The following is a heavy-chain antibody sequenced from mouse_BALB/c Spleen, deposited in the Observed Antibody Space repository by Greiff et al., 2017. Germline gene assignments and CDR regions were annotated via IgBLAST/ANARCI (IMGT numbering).Heavy chain of an antibody. CDR3: AAYYYGSRSWFAY. Sequence: VQLQQSGAELVRPGALVKLSCKASGFNIKDYYMHWVKQRPEQGLEWIGWIDPENGNTIYDPKFQGKASITADTSSNTAYLQLSSLTSEDTAVYYCAAYYYGSRSWFAYWGQGTLVTVSA. CDR1: GFNIKDYY. CDR2: IDPENGNT. V-gene: IGHV14-1*02. J-gene: IGHJ3*01. D-gene: IGHD1-1*01.